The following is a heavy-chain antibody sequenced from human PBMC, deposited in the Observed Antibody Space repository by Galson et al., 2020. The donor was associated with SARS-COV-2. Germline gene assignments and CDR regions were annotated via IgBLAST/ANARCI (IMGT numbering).Heavy chain of an antibody. CDR1: QFTFNNYT. CDR3: AKDAGITVIRGDRRDL. D-gene: IGHD3-22*01. J-gene: IGHJ5*02. V-gene: IGHV3-23*01. Sequence: GESLKISCSASQFTFNNYTMSWVRQAPGKGLDWISTISGSGGSTYYADSVKGRFTISRDNSKNTLYLQMNSLRAEDTAVYYCAKDAGITVIRGDRRDLWGQGTLVTVSS. CDR2: ISGSGGST.